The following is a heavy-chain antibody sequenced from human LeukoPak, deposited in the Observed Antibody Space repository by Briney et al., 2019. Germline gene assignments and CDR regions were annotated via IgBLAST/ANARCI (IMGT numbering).Heavy chain of an antibody. J-gene: IGHJ5*02. Sequence: SETLSLTCTVSGGSVSSSGYSWNWIRQPPGKTLEWIGYTYYSGRTNYNPSPKSRVTISLDTSKNQFSLRLTSVTAADTAVYYCALRRLTSAQIIEDNWFDPWGQGTLVTVSS. CDR2: TYYSGRT. CDR1: GGSVSSSGYS. CDR3: ALRRLTSAQIIEDNWFDP. D-gene: IGHD2/OR15-2a*01. V-gene: IGHV4-61*08.